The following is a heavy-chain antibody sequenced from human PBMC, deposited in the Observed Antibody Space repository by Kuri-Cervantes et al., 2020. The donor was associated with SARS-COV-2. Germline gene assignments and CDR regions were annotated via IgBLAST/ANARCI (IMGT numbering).Heavy chain of an antibody. Sequence: ASVKVSCKASGYTFTGYYIHWVRQAPGQGLEWMGWINLNTDGTHYAQNFQGRVTMTRDTSISTAYMELGRLRSDDTAVYYCARDPAWTGDGPWGQGTLVTVSS. CDR1: GYTFTGYY. CDR3: ARDPAWTGDGP. CDR2: INLNTDGT. J-gene: IGHJ5*02. V-gene: IGHV1-2*02. D-gene: IGHD3/OR15-3a*01.